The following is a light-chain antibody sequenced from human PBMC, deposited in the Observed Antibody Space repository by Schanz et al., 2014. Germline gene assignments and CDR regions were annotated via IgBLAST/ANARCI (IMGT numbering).Light chain of an antibody. J-gene: IGKJ4*01. CDR2: GAS. V-gene: IGKV3-20*01. Sequence: EIVLTQSPGTLSLSPGERAPLSCRASQSVSSSFLAWYQQKPGQAPRLLIYGASSRATGIPDRFSGSGSGTDFTLTITRLEPEDFAVYYCQQYNNWPRFGGGTKVEIK. CDR1: QSVSSSF. CDR3: QQYNNWPR.